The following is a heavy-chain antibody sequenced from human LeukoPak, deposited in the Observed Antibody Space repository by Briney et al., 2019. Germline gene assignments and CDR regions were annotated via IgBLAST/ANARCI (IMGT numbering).Heavy chain of an antibody. V-gene: IGHV1-69*04. D-gene: IGHD4-17*01. CDR3: ASYGDSKTALDAFDI. CDR1: GGTFSSYA. J-gene: IGHJ3*02. CDR2: IIPILGIA. Sequence: GSSVKVSCKASGGTFSSYAISWVRQAPGQGLEWMGRIIPILGIANYAQKFQGRVTITADKSTSTAYMELSSLRSEDTAVYYCASYGDSKTALDAFDIWGQGTMVTVS.